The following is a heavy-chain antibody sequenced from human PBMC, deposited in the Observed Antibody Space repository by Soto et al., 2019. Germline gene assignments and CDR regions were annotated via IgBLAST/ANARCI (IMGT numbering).Heavy chain of an antibody. J-gene: IGHJ1*01. CDR1: GFSFSNYA. CDR2: ISGSGGNT. CDR3: AKDQAAAGTSSRSFQH. Sequence: EVQLLESGGGLVQPEGSLRLSCAASGFSFSNYAMSWVRQAPGKGLEWVSGISGSGGNTYYADSVKGRFTISRDNSKNKLYLQVTSLRVEDTAVYYCAKDQAAAGTSSRSFQHWGQGTLVTVSS. D-gene: IGHD6-13*01. V-gene: IGHV3-23*01.